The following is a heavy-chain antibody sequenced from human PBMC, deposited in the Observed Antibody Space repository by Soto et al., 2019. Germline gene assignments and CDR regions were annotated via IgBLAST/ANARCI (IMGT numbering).Heavy chain of an antibody. V-gene: IGHV1-69*01. CDR1: GGSFKNYA. CDR2: ILPVFDEL. CDR3: ARAGDTGGYYS. J-gene: IGHJ4*02. D-gene: IGHD2-21*01. Sequence: QVQLVQSGSEVKKPGSSVKVSCKVSGGSFKNYAISWVRQAPGQGLEWVGGILPVFDELHYAPKLQGRVTITADEARSPAHWELGSLTSDDRAFYFCARAGDTGGYYSWGQGT.